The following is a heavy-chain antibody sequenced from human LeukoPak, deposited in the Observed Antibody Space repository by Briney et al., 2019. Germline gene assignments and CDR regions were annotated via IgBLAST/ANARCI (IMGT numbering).Heavy chain of an antibody. Sequence: SETLSLTCTVSGGSISSYYWSWIRQPPGKGLEWIGYIYYSGSTNYNPSLKSRVTISVDTSKNQFSLKLSSVTAADTAVYYCARELSYYDFWSGLTRANNWFDPWGQGTLVTVSS. V-gene: IGHV4-59*01. J-gene: IGHJ5*02. CDR3: ARELSYYDFWSGLTRANNWFDP. CDR2: IYYSGST. D-gene: IGHD3-3*01. CDR1: GGSISSYY.